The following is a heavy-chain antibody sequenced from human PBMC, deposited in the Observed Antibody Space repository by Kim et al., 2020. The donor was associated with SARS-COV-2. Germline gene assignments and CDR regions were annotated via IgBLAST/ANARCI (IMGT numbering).Heavy chain of an antibody. Sequence: QKFQGRVTITADESTSTAYMELSSLRSEDTAVYYCAREDSSGVFYYGMDVWGQGTTVTVSS. D-gene: IGHD6-19*01. CDR3: AREDSSGVFYYGMDV. V-gene: IGHV1-69*01. J-gene: IGHJ6*02.